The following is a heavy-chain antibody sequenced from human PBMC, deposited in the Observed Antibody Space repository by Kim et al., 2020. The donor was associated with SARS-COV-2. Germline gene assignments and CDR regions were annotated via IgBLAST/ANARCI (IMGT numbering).Heavy chain of an antibody. V-gene: IGHV3-30*02. J-gene: IGHJ4*02. Sequence: KGRFTIYRDNSKNTLYLQMNSLRAEDTAVYYCAKTGNYYGSGSYYNPFDYWGQGTLVTVSS. CDR3: AKTGNYYGSGSYYNPFDY. D-gene: IGHD3-10*01.